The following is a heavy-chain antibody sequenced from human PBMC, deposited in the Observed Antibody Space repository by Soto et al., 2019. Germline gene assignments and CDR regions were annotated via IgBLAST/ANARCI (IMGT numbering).Heavy chain of an antibody. Sequence: EVQLVESGGGLVKPGGSLRLSCAASGFTFSTAWMSWVRQAPGKGLEWVGRIKSKTDGGTTDYAAPVKGRFTISRDESTKTVSLQMNSLKAEDTAVYYCRTQWLDWGQGTVVTVSS. CDR1: GFTFSTAW. CDR2: IKSKTDGGTT. CDR3: RTQWLD. J-gene: IGHJ4*02. D-gene: IGHD6-19*01. V-gene: IGHV3-15*01.